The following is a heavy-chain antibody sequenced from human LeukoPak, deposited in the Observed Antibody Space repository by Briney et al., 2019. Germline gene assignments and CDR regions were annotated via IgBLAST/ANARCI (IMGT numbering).Heavy chain of an antibody. CDR2: IYYSGST. J-gene: IGHJ2*01. CDR1: GGSVSSSAYY. V-gene: IGHV4-39*07. Sequence: PSETLSLTCTVSGGSVSSSAYYWGWIRQPPEKGLEWIGNIYYSGSTYYNPSLKSRVTISIDTSKNQFSLKLSSVTAADTAVYYCAREGGDYGGNSQFWYFDLWGRGTLVTVSS. D-gene: IGHD4-23*01. CDR3: AREGGDYGGNSQFWYFDL.